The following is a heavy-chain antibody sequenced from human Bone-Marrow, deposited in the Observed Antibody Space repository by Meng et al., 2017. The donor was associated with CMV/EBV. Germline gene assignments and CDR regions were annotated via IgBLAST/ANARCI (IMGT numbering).Heavy chain of an antibody. CDR2: ISWNNGSI. CDR3: ARDHPRAVWYFQD. J-gene: IGHJ1*01. Sequence: SLKISCRTSGFNFDDFAMHWVRQAPGKGLEWVAGISWNNGSIAYGDSVRGRFTISRDNSKNTLYLQINSLRAEDTAVYYWARDHPRAVWYFQDWGQGTLVTVSS. CDR1: GFNFDDFA. D-gene: IGHD3-16*01. V-gene: IGHV3-9*01.